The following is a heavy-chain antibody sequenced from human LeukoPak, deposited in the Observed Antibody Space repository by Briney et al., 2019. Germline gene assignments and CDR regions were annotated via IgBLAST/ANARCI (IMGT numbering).Heavy chain of an antibody. J-gene: IGHJ4*02. V-gene: IGHV4-31*03. CDR3: ARGGGLRESDY. D-gene: IGHD5-12*01. Sequence: SETLSLTCTVSGGSISSGGYYWSWIRQHPGKGLEWIGYIYYSGSTYYNPSLKSRVTISVDTSKNQFSLKLSSVTAADPAVYYWARGGGLRESDYWGQGTLVTVSS. CDR1: GGSISSGGYY. CDR2: IYYSGST.